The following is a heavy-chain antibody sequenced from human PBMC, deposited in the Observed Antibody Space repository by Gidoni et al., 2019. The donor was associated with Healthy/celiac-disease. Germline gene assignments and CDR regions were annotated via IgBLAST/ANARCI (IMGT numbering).Heavy chain of an antibody. CDR3: ARVAAATNWFDP. J-gene: IGHJ5*02. Sequence: QVQLVQSGAEVQKPRSSVKVSCKASGGTCSSYAISWVRQAPGQGLEWMGGIIPIFGTANYAQKFQGRVTITADESTSTAYMELSSLRSEDTAVYYCARVAAATNWFDPWGQGTLVTVSS. D-gene: IGHD2-15*01. V-gene: IGHV1-69*01. CDR2: IIPIFGTA. CDR1: GGTCSSYA.